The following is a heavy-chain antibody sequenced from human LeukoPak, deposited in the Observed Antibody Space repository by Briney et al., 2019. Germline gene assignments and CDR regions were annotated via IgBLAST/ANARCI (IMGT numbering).Heavy chain of an antibody. V-gene: IGHV1-2*02. CDR2: INPNSGGT. D-gene: IGHD3-22*01. CDR1: GYTFTGYY. J-gene: IGHJ4*02. Sequence: ASVKVSCKASGYTFTGYYMHWVRQAPGQGLEWMGWINPNSGGTNYAQKFQGRVTMTRDTSISTAYMELSRLRSDDTAVYFCARGRSYYDNSDYHETGFDYWGQGNLVTVSS. CDR3: ARGRSYYDNSDYHETGFDY.